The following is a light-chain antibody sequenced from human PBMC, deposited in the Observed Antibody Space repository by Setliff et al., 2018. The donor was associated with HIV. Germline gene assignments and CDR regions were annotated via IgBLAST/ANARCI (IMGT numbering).Light chain of an antibody. V-gene: IGLV3-1*01. Sequence: SYELTQPPSVSVSPGQTASVTCSGHKLGDRYVSWYQQKPGQSPVLVMYQDSKRPSAIPERFSGSNSGDRATLTISGTQPVDGADYYCQAWDSRTVVLGGGTKVTV. CDR3: QAWDSRTVV. CDR2: QDS. J-gene: IGLJ2*01. CDR1: KLGDRY.